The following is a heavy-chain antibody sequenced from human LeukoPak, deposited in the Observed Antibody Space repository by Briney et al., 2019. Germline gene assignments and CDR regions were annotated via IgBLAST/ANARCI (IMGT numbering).Heavy chain of an antibody. Sequence: PSETLSLTCAVSGYSISSGYYWGWIRQPPGKGLEWIGSIYHSGSTYYNPSLKSRVTISVDTSKNQFSLKLSSVTAADTAVSYCARRHRGYSGYEYFDYWGQGTLVTVSS. D-gene: IGHD5-12*01. J-gene: IGHJ4*02. CDR2: IYHSGST. CDR3: ARRHRGYSGYEYFDY. CDR1: GYSISSGYY. V-gene: IGHV4-38-2*01.